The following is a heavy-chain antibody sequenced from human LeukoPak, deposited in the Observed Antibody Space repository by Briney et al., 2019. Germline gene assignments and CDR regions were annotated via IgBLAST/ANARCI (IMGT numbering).Heavy chain of an antibody. D-gene: IGHD3-9*01. Sequence: GASVKVSCKTSGYSFSHYGISWWRQAPGQGLEWVGWISAFNYIIEYAQKFQGRVTITADESTSIAYMELSSLRSEDTAVYYCALGPDYDILTGYDYWGQGTLVTVSS. CDR2: ISAFNYII. V-gene: IGHV1-18*01. CDR1: GYSFSHYG. CDR3: ALGPDYDILTGYDY. J-gene: IGHJ4*02.